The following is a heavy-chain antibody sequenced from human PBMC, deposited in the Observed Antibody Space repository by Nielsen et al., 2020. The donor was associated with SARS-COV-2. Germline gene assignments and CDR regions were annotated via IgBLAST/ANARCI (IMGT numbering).Heavy chain of an antibody. CDR2: IYHSGRT. Sequence: SETVSLTCAVSGGSISSGGYSWCWIRQPPGKGLEWIGYIYHSGRTYYNPSLKSRVTISVDRSKNQFSLKLSSVTAADTAVYYCARGGRITFGGADDAFDIWGQGTMVTVSS. CDR1: GGSISSGGYS. CDR3: ARGGRITFGGADDAFDI. J-gene: IGHJ3*02. V-gene: IGHV4-30-2*01. D-gene: IGHD3-16*01.